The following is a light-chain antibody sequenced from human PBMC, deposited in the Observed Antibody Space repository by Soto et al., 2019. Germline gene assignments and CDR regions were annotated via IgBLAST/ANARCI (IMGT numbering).Light chain of an antibody. CDR2: GAT. J-gene: IGKJ4*01. CDR1: QVISSW. CDR3: QQASSFPLT. Sequence: IQMTQSPSSVSAAVGDRVTITCRASQVISSWLAWYQQRPGNAPKLLIYGATTLRSGVPSRFSGSESGTLFTLTITSLQPEDSATYYCQQASSFPLTFGGGTKVEIQ. V-gene: IGKV1-12*01.